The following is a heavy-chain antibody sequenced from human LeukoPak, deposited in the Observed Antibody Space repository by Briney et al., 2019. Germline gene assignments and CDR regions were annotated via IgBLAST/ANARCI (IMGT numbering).Heavy chain of an antibody. J-gene: IGHJ6*02. CDR3: ARDHPYYDILTGYLRDYYYGMDV. Sequence: GGSLRLSCAASGFTFGSYAMHWVRQAPGKGLEWVAVISYDGSNKYYADSVKGRFTISRDNSKNTLYLQMNSLRAEDTAVYYCARDHPYYDILTGYLRDYYYGMDVWGQGTTVTVSS. CDR1: GFTFGSYA. V-gene: IGHV3-30-3*01. D-gene: IGHD3-9*01. CDR2: ISYDGSNK.